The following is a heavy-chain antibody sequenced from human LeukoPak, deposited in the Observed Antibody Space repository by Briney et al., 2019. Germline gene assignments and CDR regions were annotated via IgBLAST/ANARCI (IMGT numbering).Heavy chain of an antibody. CDR3: ARDSHLYYYGSGNWFDP. CDR1: GGFISSYY. CDR2: IYTSGST. Sequence: SVTLSLTCTVSGGFISSYYWSWIRQPAGKGLEWIGRIYTSGSTNYNPSLKSRVTMSVDTSKNQFSLKLSSVTAADTAVYYCARDSHLYYYGSGNWFDPWGQGTLVTVSS. J-gene: IGHJ5*02. D-gene: IGHD3-10*01. V-gene: IGHV4-4*07.